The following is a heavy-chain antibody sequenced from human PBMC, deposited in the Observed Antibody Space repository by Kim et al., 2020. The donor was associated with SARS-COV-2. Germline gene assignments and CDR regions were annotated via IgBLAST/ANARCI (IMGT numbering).Heavy chain of an antibody. CDR2: IYYSGST. CDR3: ARVVGKKNSSGWFSTGYGMDV. D-gene: IGHD6-19*01. J-gene: IGHJ6*02. CDR1: GGSISSYY. V-gene: IGHV4-59*13. Sequence: SETLSLTCTVSGGSISSYYWSWIRQPPGKGLEWIGYIYYSGSTNYNPSLKSRVTISVDTSKNQFSLKLSSVTAADTAVYYCARVVGKKNSSGWFSTGYGMDVWGQGTTVTVSS.